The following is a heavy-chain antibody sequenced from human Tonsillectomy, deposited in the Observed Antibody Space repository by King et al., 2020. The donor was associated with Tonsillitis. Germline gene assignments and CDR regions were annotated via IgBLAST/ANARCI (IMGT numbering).Heavy chain of an antibody. J-gene: IGHJ4*02. CDR1: GCTFSSYA. V-gene: IGHV3-23*04. Sequence: VQLVESGGGLVQPGGSLRLSCAASGCTFSSYAMSWVRQAPGKGLEWVAIISDSGDRKYYADAVKGRFTISRDNSKNTLYLQMNSLRAEDTAVYYCAKYCSGGSCFDYCGQGALVTVSS. CDR2: ISDSGDRK. CDR3: AKYCSGGSCFDY. D-gene: IGHD2-15*01.